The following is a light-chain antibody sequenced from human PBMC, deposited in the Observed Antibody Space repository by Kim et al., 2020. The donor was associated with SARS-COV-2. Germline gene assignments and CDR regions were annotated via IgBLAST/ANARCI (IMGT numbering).Light chain of an antibody. V-gene: IGLV10-54*01. Sequence: QAGLTQPPSVSKGLRQTATLTCTGNSNNVGNQGAAWLQQHQGHPLKLLSYRNNNRPSGISERLSASRSGNTASLTITGLQPEDEADYYCSAWDSSLSAVVFGGGTQLTVL. CDR2: RNN. CDR1: SNNVGNQG. J-gene: IGLJ2*01. CDR3: SAWDSSLSAVV.